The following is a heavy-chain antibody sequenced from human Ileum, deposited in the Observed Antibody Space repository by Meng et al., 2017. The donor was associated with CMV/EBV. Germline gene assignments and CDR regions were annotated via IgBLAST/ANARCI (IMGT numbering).Heavy chain of an antibody. V-gene: IGHV4-4*07. CDR2: ICGTGTI. CDR3: ARRVREVRERSWENWLTP. CDR1: GGSISTYC. Sequence: QRQDSGPGLVRPPGTLSLICTVSGGSISTYCWNWIRQSAGKRLEWIGRICGTGTIQYNPSFKSRLTLSLDTSKSQFSLRLTSVTAADTAVYFCARRVREVRERSWENWLTPWGQGILVTVSS. D-gene: IGHD3-10*01. J-gene: IGHJ5*02.